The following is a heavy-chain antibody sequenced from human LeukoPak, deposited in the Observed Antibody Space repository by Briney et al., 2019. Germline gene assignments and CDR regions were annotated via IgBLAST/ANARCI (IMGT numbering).Heavy chain of an antibody. CDR3: ARTISIRSDTWGDIKYFDY. Sequence: SGTLSLTCSVSGGSISSSSYHWDWIRQSPGKGLEWIGDIYYSGDTHYKPSLKSRLTISVDTSKNQFSLRLSSVTAADTAVYYCARTISIRSDTWGDIKYFDYWGQGTLVTVS. V-gene: IGHV4-39*01. CDR2: IYYSGDT. CDR1: GGSISSSSYH. D-gene: IGHD3-10*01. J-gene: IGHJ4*02.